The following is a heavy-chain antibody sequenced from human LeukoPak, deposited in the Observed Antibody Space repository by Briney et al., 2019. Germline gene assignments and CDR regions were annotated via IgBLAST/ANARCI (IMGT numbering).Heavy chain of an antibody. J-gene: IGHJ6*03. CDR1: GFTFSDHY. V-gene: IGHV3-72*01. CDR2: SRDKGNSYTT. CDR3: ARDRGRGYMDV. D-gene: IGHD3-10*01. Sequence: GGSLRLSCAASGFTFSDHYIDWVRQAPGKGLEWVGRSRDKGNSYTTAYAASVRGRFTISRDDSKNSLYLQMNSLRAEDTAVYYCARDRGRGYMDVWGKGTTVTVSS.